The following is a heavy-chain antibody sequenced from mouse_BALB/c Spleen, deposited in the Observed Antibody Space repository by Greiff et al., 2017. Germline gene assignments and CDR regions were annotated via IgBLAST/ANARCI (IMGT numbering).Heavy chain of an antibody. D-gene: IGHD2-14*01. V-gene: IGHV14-3*02. CDR3: ARGGNYAMDY. CDR1: GFNIKDTY. J-gene: IGHJ4*01. CDR2: IDPANGNT. Sequence: DVKLQESGAELVKPGASVKLSCTASGFNIKDTYMHWVKQRPEQGLEWIGRIDPANGNTKYDPKFQGKATITADTSSNTAYLQLSSLTSEDTAVYYCARGGNYAMDYWGQGTSFTVSS.